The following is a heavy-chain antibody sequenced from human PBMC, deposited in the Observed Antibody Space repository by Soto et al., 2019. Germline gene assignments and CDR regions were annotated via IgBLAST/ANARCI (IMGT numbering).Heavy chain of an antibody. CDR3: ARGGYCTNGVCYMGAFDI. CDR1: GFTFSSYG. V-gene: IGHV3-33*01. D-gene: IGHD2-8*01. Sequence: QVQLVESGGGVVQPGRSLRLSCAASGFTFSSYGMHWVRQAPGKGLEWVAGIWYDGSNKYYADSVKGRFTISRDNSKNTLYLQMNSLRAEDTAVYYCARGGYCTNGVCYMGAFDIWGQGTMVTVSS. CDR2: IWYDGSNK. J-gene: IGHJ3*02.